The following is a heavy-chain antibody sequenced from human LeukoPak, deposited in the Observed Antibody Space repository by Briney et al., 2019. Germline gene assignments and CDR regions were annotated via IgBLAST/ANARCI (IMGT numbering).Heavy chain of an antibody. CDR3: ARGVYGSGSYFGY. J-gene: IGHJ4*02. D-gene: IGHD3-10*01. V-gene: IGHV4-34*01. CDR2: INHSGST. CDR1: GGSFSGYY. Sequence: SSETLSLTCAVYGGSFSGYYWSWIRQSPGEGLEWIGEINHSGSTNYNPSLKSRVTISVDTSKNQFSLKLSSVTAADTAVYYCARGVYGSGSYFGYWGQGALVTVSS.